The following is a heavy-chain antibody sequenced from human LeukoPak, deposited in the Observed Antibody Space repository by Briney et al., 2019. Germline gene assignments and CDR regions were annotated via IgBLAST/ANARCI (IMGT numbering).Heavy chain of an antibody. CDR2: IYYSGST. D-gene: IGHD3-10*01. Sequence: SETLSLTCTVSGGSISSYYWSWIRQPPGKGLEWLGYIYYSGSTNYNPSLKSRVTISVDTSKNQFSLKLSSVTAADTAVYYCARSLRGGSGSYYKVGYYYYYMDVWGKGTTVTISS. CDR1: GGSISSYY. CDR3: ARSLRGGSGSYYKVGYYYYYMDV. J-gene: IGHJ6*03. V-gene: IGHV4-59*01.